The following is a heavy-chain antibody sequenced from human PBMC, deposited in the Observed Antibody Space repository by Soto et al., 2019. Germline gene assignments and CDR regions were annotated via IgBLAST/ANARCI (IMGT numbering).Heavy chain of an antibody. Sequence: GGSLRLSCAASGFTLSSYSMNWVRQAPGKGLEWVLFISSSSIYICYAVAVKGRFTISRDNGKNSLYLQMNSLRAEDTAVYYCARGFNYVGGSYRIGRAYAFDIWGQGTMVTVSS. CDR1: GFTLSSYS. J-gene: IGHJ3*02. CDR3: ARGFNYVGGSYRIGRAYAFDI. CDR2: ISSSSIYI. V-gene: IGHV3-21*05. D-gene: IGHD3-16*02.